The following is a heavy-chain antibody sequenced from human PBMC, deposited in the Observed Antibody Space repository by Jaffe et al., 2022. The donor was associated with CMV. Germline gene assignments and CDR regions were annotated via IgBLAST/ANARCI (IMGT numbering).Heavy chain of an antibody. CDR2: IYTSGST. V-gene: IGHV4-4*07. J-gene: IGHJ6*02. CDR1: GGSISSYY. Sequence: QVQLQESGPGLVKPSETLSLTCTVSGGSISSYYWSWIRQPAGKGLEWIGRIYTSGSTNYNPSLKSRVTMSVDTSKNQFSLKLSSVTAADTAVYYCARETNYYDSSGYRYYYGMDVWGQGTTVTVSS. D-gene: IGHD3-22*01. CDR3: ARETNYYDSSGYRYYYGMDV.